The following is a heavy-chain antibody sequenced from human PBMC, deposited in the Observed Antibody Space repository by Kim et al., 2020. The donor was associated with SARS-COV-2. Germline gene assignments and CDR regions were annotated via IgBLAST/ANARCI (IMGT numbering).Heavy chain of an antibody. CDR1: GFTFDDYA. D-gene: IGHD2-2*01. CDR3: AKGFYLYCSSTSCSGYMDV. V-gene: IGHV3-9*01. CDR2: ISWNSGSI. Sequence: GGSLRLSCAASGFTFDDYAMHWVRQAPGKGLEWVSGISWNSGSIGYADSVKGRFTISRDNAKNSLYLQMNSLRAEDTALYYCAKGFYLYCSSTSCSGYMDVWGKGTTVTVSS. J-gene: IGHJ6*03.